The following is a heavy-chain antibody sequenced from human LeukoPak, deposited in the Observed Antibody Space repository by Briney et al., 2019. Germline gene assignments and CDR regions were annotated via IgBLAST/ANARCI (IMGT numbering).Heavy chain of an antibody. V-gene: IGHV4-31*03. D-gene: IGHD4-17*01. CDR2: IYYSGST. J-gene: IGHJ6*02. CDR1: GGSISSGVYY. Sequence: SETLSLTCTVSGGSISSGVYYWSWIRQHPGKGLEWIGYIYYSGSTYYNPSLKSRVTISVDTSKNQFSLKLSSVTAADTAVYYCYMTTKPRHYYGMDVWGQGTTVTVSS. CDR3: YMTTKPRHYYGMDV.